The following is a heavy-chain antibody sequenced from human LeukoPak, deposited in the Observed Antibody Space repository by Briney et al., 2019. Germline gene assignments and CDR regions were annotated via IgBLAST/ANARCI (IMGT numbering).Heavy chain of an antibody. D-gene: IGHD6-19*01. CDR1: GASVSRSY. J-gene: IGHJ4*02. CDR3: AQPRGWPGFDY. CDR2: IYNSGST. V-gene: IGHV4-59*08. Sequence: KPSETLSLTCTVSGASVSRSYWSWFRQPPGKGREWSGYIYNSGSTNYNPSLKSRVTISVDTSNNQFSLKLNSVTASDTAVYYCAQPRGWPGFDYWGQGTLVTVSS.